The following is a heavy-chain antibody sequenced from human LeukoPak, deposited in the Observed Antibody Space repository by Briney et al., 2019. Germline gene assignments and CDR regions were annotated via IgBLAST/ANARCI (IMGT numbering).Heavy chain of an antibody. CDR1: GFTFSTYS. J-gene: IGHJ4*02. CDR3: AREGPVATALDH. D-gene: IGHD2-2*01. CDR2: ISSSSNYK. Sequence: TGGSLRLSCAASGFTFSTYSMNWVRQAPGKGLEWVSSISSSSNYKYYADSLKGRLTISRDNAMNSLYLQMNNLRAEDTAVYFCAREGPVATALDHWGQGTLVTVST. V-gene: IGHV3-21*01.